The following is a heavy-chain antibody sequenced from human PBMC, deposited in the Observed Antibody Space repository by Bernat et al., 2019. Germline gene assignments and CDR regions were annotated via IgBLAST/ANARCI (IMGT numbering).Heavy chain of an antibody. Sequence: EVQLVESGGGLVQPGGSLRLSCAASGFTVSSNYMSWVRQAPGKGLEWVSVIYSGGSTYYADSVKGRFTISRENSKNTLYVQMNSLRAEDTAVYYCARDLPRPDDYYYYGMDVWGQGTTVTVSS. CDR1: GFTVSSNY. D-gene: IGHD5-24*01. V-gene: IGHV3-66*02. J-gene: IGHJ6*02. CDR3: ARDLPRPDDYYYYGMDV. CDR2: IYSGGST.